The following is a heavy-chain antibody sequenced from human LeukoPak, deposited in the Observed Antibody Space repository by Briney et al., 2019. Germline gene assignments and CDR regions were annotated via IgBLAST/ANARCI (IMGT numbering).Heavy chain of an antibody. J-gene: IGHJ6*02. CDR2: IYYSGST. CDR1: GGSISSYY. V-gene: IGHV4-59*01. Sequence: SETLSLTCTVSGGSISSYYWSWIRQPPGKGLEWIGYIYYSGSTNYNPSLKSRATISVDTSKNQFSLKLSSVTAADTAVYYCARSYDFWSGYYTGHYYYYGMDVWGQGTTVTVSS. D-gene: IGHD3-3*01. CDR3: ARSYDFWSGYYTGHYYYYGMDV.